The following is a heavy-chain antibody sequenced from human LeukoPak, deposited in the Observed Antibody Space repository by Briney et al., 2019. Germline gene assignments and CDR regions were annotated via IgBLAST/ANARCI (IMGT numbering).Heavy chain of an antibody. CDR3: ARSPRIYYYGSGSYFIDY. D-gene: IGHD3-10*01. J-gene: IGHJ4*02. CDR2: ISAYNGNT. Sequence: ASVKVSCKASGYTFTSYGISWVRQAPGQGLEWMGWISAYNGNTNYAQKLQGRVTMTTDTSTSTAYMELRSLRSDDTAVYYCARSPRIYYYGSGSYFIDYWGQGTLVTVSS. CDR1: GYTFTSYG. V-gene: IGHV1-18*01.